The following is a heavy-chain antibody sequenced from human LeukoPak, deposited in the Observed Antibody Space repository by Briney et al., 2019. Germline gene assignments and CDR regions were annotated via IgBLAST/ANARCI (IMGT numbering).Heavy chain of an antibody. V-gene: IGHV4-59*12. CDR1: GGSIRNYY. CDR2: IYHSGST. CDR3: ARESPSIAVAGGGY. Sequence: PSETLSLTCTVSGGSIRNYYWSWIRQPPGKGLEWIGYIYHSGSTYYNPSLKSRVTISVDRSKNQFSLKLSSVTAADTAVYYCARESPSIAVAGGGYWGQGTLVTVSS. D-gene: IGHD6-19*01. J-gene: IGHJ4*02.